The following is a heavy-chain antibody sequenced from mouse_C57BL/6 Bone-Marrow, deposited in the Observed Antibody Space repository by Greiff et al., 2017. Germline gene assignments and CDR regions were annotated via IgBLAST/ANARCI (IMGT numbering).Heavy chain of an antibody. CDR1: GYTFTDYN. CDR2: INPNNGGT. Sequence: VQLQQSGPELVKPGASVKIPCKASGYTFTDYNMDWVKQSHGKSLEWIGDINPNNGGTIYNQKFKGKATLTVDKSSSTAYMELRSLTSEDTAVYYCARVDYGNYDAMDYWGQGTSGTVSS. J-gene: IGHJ4*01. CDR3: ARVDYGNYDAMDY. D-gene: IGHD2-1*01. V-gene: IGHV1-18*01.